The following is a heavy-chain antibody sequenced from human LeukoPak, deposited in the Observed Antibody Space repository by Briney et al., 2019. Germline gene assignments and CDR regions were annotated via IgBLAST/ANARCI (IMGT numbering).Heavy chain of an antibody. V-gene: IGHV3-74*01. D-gene: IGHD4-23*01. J-gene: IGHJ4*02. CDR1: RFTFSSYW. CDR2: IASDGSST. Sequence: GGSLRLSCAASRFTFSSYWMNWVRQAPEKGLVWVSRIASDGSSTTYADSVKGRFSISRDNAKNTLYLQMNSLRVEDTAVYYCARGRPHGNDYWGQGTLVTVSS. CDR3: ARGRPHGNDY.